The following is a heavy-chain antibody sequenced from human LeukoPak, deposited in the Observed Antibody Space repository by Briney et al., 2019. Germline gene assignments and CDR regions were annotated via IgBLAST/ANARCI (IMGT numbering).Heavy chain of an antibody. CDR1: GFTFSSYS. J-gene: IGHJ4*02. D-gene: IGHD1-1*01. V-gene: IGHV3-21*01. CDR2: ISSSSSYI. CDR3: ARDPPGTGHYFDY. Sequence: PGGSLRLSCAASGFTFSSYSMNWVRQAPGKGLEWVSSISSSSSYIYYADSVKGRFTISRDNAKSSLYLQMNSLRAEDTAVYYCARDPPGTGHYFDYWGQGTLVTVSS.